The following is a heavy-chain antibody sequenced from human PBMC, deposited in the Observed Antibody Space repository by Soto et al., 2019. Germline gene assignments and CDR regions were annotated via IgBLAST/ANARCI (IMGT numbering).Heavy chain of an antibody. CDR3: AKVEYYYDSSGGLIDY. V-gene: IGHV3-30*18. D-gene: IGHD3-22*01. J-gene: IGHJ4*02. CDR2: ISYDGSNK. CDR1: GFTSSSYG. Sequence: QVQLVESGGGVVQPGRSLRLSCAASGFTSSSYGMHWVRQAPGKGLEWVAVISYDGSNKYYADSVKGRFTISRDNSKNTLYLQMNSLRAEDTAVYYCAKVEYYYDSSGGLIDYWGQGTLVTVSS.